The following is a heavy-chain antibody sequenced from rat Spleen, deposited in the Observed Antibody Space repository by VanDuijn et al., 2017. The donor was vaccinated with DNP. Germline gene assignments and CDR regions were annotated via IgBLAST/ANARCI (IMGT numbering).Heavy chain of an antibody. Sequence: EVQLVESGGGLVQPGRSLKLSCAASGFTFSAYYMAWVRQAPAKGLEWVAYIGSDGYAPYYGDSVKGRFTISRDNVKSTLYLQMDSLRSEDTATYYCSTSGYGFDGYPFAYWGQGTLVTVSS. V-gene: IGHV5-20*01. CDR3: STSGYGFDGYPFAY. J-gene: IGHJ3*01. CDR2: IGSDGYAP. D-gene: IGHD1-6*01. CDR1: GFTFSAYY.